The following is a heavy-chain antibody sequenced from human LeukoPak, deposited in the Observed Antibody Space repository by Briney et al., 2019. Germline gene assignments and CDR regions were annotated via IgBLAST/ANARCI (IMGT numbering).Heavy chain of an antibody. CDR2: ISGSGGSM. D-gene: IGHD3-22*01. Sequence: PGGSLRLSCAASGFTISSYAMSWVRQAPGKGLEWVSGISGSGGSMYYADSGKGRFTISRDNSKNTLYLQMNSLRAEDTAIYYCAKTNYYDSSGSYYFVYWGQGTLVTVSS. V-gene: IGHV3-23*01. CDR3: AKTNYYDSSGSYYFVY. J-gene: IGHJ4*02. CDR1: GFTISSYA.